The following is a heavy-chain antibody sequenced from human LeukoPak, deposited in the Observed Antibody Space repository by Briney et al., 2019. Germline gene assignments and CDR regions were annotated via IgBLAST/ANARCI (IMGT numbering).Heavy chain of an antibody. V-gene: IGHV1-46*01. CDR3: ARDSNCSSTSCYTTFDY. Sequence: VASVKVSCKASGYTFTSYYMHWVRQAPGQGLEWMGIINPSGGSTSYAQKFQGRVTMTRDTSTSTVYMELSSLRSEDTAVYYCARDSNCSSTSCYTTFDYWGQGTLVTVSS. J-gene: IGHJ4*02. CDR1: GYTFTSYY. D-gene: IGHD2-2*02. CDR2: INPSGGST.